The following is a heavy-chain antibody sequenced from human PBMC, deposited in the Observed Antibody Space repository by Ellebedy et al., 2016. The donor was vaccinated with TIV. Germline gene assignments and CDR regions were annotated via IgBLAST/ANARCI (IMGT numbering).Heavy chain of an antibody. CDR1: GLTCADHA. Sequence: GGSLRLXXAATGLTCADHAMHWVRQAPGKGLEWVSGIFCKSGTTGYADSVKGRFIISRDNAKNSLNLEMNSLRPEDTALYYCTKDVLMGGADVWGQGTTVTVSS. V-gene: IGHV3-9*01. D-gene: IGHD2-8*01. J-gene: IGHJ6*02. CDR2: IFCKSGTT. CDR3: TKDVLMGGADV.